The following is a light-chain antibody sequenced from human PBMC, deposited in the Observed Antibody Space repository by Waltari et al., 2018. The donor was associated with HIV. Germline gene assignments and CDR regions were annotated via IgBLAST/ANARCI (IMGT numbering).Light chain of an antibody. CDR1: KLGHKY. CDR2: QEK. Sequence: SYELTQPPSVSVSPGQTASITCSGDKLGHKYACWYQQKPGQSPVLVIYQEKNRPSGIPERFSGSNSGNTATLTISGTQAMDEADYYCQAWDSGTVVFGGGTKLTVL. V-gene: IGLV3-1*01. J-gene: IGLJ2*01. CDR3: QAWDSGTVV.